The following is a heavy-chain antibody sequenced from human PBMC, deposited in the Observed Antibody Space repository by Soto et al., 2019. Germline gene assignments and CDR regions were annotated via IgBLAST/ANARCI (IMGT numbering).Heavy chain of an antibody. CDR2: IWYDGTQK. Sequence: PGGSLRLCCEASGFTFNTYSMHWVRQPPGKGLEWLAAIWYDGTQKYYADSVKGRFIISRDNSKKTLYLEMNSLRAEDTAVYYCARAGGTTVTGLWHFDSWGQGTLVTVSS. J-gene: IGHJ4*02. V-gene: IGHV3-33*01. CDR1: GFTFNTYS. CDR3: ARAGGTTVTGLWHFDS. D-gene: IGHD4-17*01.